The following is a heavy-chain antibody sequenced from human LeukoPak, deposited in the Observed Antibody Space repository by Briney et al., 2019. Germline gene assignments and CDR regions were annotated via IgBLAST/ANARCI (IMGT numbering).Heavy chain of an antibody. V-gene: IGHV4-59*12. CDR2: IYYSGNT. Sequence: PSETLSLTCTVSDGSISSYYWSWIRQPPGKGLEWVGYIYYSGNTNYNPSLKSRVTISVGTSKNQFSLKLSSVTAADTAAYYCARDNGAPGDYYYGMDVWGQGTTVTVSS. CDR1: DGSISSYY. CDR3: ARDNGAPGDYYYGMDV. D-gene: IGHD2-8*01. J-gene: IGHJ6*02.